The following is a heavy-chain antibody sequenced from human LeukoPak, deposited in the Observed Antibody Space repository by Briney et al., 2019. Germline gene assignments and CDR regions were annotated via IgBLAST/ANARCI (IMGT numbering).Heavy chain of an antibody. CDR1: GFTFNSYE. D-gene: IGHD7-27*01. CDR3: ARGWGIGY. V-gene: IGHV3-48*03. J-gene: IGHJ4*02. Sequence: GGSLILSCAASGFTFNSYEMNWVRQAPGKGLEWVSYISGSGSDINYADSVKGRFTISRDNAKNSLYLQMNSLRGEDTAVYYCARGWGIGYWGQGTLVTVSS. CDR2: ISGSGSDI.